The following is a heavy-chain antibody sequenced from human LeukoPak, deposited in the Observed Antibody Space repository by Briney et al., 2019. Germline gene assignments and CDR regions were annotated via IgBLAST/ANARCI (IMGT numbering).Heavy chain of an antibody. CDR3: AKEPSPRPYYYDSSGYYYVY. Sequence: GGSLRLSCAASGFTFSSYAMSWVRQAPGKGLEWVSAISGSGGSTYYADSVKGRFTISRDSSKNTLYLQMNSLRAEDTAVYYCAKEPSPRPYYYDSSGYYYVYWGQGTLVTVSS. CDR1: GFTFSSYA. V-gene: IGHV3-23*01. CDR2: ISGSGGST. J-gene: IGHJ4*02. D-gene: IGHD3-22*01.